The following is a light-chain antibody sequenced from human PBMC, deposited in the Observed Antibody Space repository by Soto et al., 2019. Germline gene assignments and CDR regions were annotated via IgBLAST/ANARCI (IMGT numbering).Light chain of an antibody. J-gene: IGLJ1*01. Sequence: QSVLTQPPSASGTPGQRVTISCSGSSSNNGSNYVYWYQQLPGTAPKLLIYRNNQRPSGVPDRFSGSKSGTSASLAISGLRSEDEADYYCAAWDDSLSAYYVFGTGTKLTVL. CDR3: AAWDDSLSAYYV. CDR1: SSNNGSNY. CDR2: RNN. V-gene: IGLV1-47*01.